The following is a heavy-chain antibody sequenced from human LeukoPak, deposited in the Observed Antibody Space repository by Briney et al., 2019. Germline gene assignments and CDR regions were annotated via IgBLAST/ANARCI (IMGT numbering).Heavy chain of an antibody. Sequence: GGSLRLSCAASGFTFSSYAMSWVRQAPGKGLEWVSAISGSGGSTYYADSVKGRFTISRDNSKNTLYLQMNSLRAEDTAVYYCAKALSTKQHYYYYMDVWGKGTTVTVSS. D-gene: IGHD1-14*01. CDR1: GFTFSSYA. J-gene: IGHJ6*03. CDR3: AKALSTKQHYYYYMDV. V-gene: IGHV3-23*01. CDR2: ISGSGGST.